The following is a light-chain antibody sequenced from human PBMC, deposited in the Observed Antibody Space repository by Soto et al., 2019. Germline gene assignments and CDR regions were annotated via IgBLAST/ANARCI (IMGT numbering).Light chain of an antibody. V-gene: IGKV3-20*01. Sequence: EIVLTQSPGTLSLSPGERATLSCRASQSVSSNYLAWYQQRPGQAPRLLIYGASIRAPGIPDRFSGSGSGTDFTLTISRLEPEDFPVYYCQQYGSSSFTFGPGTKVDIK. CDR2: GAS. J-gene: IGKJ3*01. CDR3: QQYGSSSFT. CDR1: QSVSSNY.